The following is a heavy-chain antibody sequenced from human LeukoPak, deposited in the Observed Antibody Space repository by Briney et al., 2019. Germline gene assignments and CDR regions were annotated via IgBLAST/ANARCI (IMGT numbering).Heavy chain of an antibody. V-gene: IGHV4-59*01. CDR3: AGRLWRRDGYNLSAFDI. Sequence: SETLSLTCTVSGGSISSYYWSWIRQPPGKGLEWIGYIYYSGSTNYNPSLKSRVTISVDTSKNQFSLKLSPVTAADTAVYYCAGRLWRRDGYNLSAFDIWGQGTMVTVSS. CDR2: IYYSGST. J-gene: IGHJ3*02. D-gene: IGHD5-24*01. CDR1: GGSISSYY.